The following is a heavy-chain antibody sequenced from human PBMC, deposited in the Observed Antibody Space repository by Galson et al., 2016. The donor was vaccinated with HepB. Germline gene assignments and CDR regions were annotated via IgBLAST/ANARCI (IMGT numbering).Heavy chain of an antibody. CDR1: GFIFSDYS. Sequence: SLRLSCAASGFIFSDYSMSWVRQAPGKGLEWVSSTGTGSTYKYYADSVKGRFTISRDDAQNSLFLQMNSLRVEDTAVYYRVKSTVRHLRYSGMDVWGQGTTVTVSS. CDR3: VKSTVRHLRYSGMDV. J-gene: IGHJ6*02. D-gene: IGHD4-11*01. V-gene: IGHV3-21*01. CDR2: TGTGSTYK.